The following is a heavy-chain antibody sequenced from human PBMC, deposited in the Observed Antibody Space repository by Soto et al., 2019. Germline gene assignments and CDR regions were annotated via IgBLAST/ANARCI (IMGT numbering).Heavy chain of an antibody. Sequence: SETLSLTCTVSGGSISDDTYYWGWIRQPPGKGLEWIGSMYYSGTSSYNPSLKSRVSISVDTSKKQLSLRLTSVTAADTAVYYCARLHCASPNCVPLDPWGQGTLVTVSS. V-gene: IGHV4-39*01. CDR3: ARLHCASPNCVPLDP. CDR1: GGSISDDTYY. CDR2: MYYSGTS. D-gene: IGHD2-15*01. J-gene: IGHJ5*02.